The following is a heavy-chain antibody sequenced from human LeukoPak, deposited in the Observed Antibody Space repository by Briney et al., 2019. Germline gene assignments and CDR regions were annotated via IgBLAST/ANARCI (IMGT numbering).Heavy chain of an antibody. D-gene: IGHD3-3*01. J-gene: IGHJ3*02. V-gene: IGHV1-24*01. CDR2: FDPEDGET. CDR1: GYTLTELS. CDR3: ATSLYDFWSGYAFDI. Sequence: RASVKVSCKVSGYTLTELSMHWVRQAPGKGLEWMGGFDPEDGETIYAQKFQGRVTMTEDTSTDTAYMGLSSLRSEDTAVYYCATSLYDFWSGYAFDIWGQGTMVTVSS.